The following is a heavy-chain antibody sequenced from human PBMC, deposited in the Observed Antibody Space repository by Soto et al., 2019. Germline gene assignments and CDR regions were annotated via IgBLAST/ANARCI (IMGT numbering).Heavy chain of an antibody. D-gene: IGHD5-18*01. Sequence: GGSLRLSCAASGFTFSNYAMHWVRQAPGKGLEWVAVISYDGSNKYYADSVKGRFTISRDNSKNTLYLQMNSLRAEDTAVYYCAKDLEFRGYSYGYGSLYYYYYGMDVWGQGTTVTVSS. V-gene: IGHV3-30*04. J-gene: IGHJ6*02. CDR1: GFTFSNYA. CDR3: AKDLEFRGYSYGYGSLYYYYYGMDV. CDR2: ISYDGSNK.